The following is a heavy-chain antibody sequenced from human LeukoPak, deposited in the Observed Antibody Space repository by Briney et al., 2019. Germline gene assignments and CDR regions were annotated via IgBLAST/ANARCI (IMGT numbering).Heavy chain of an antibody. CDR2: IVVGSGNT. D-gene: IGHD3-10*01. CDR3: VADPRGIGSNWFDP. CDR1: GFTFTSSA. J-gene: IGHJ5*02. Sequence: GTSVKVSCKASGFTFTSSAMQWVRQARGQRLEWIGWIVVGSGNTNYAQKFQEGVTITRDMSTSTAYMELSSLRSEDTAVYYCVADPRGIGSNWFDPWGQGTLVTVSS. V-gene: IGHV1-58*02.